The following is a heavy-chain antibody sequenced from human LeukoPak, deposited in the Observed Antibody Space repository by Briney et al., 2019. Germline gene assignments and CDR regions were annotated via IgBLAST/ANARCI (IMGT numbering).Heavy chain of an antibody. V-gene: IGHV3-23*01. J-gene: IGHJ4*02. CDR1: GFTFSSYA. CDR3: AKQISRQR. CDR2: ISPTGTST. Sequence: GSLRLSCAASGFTFSSYAVSWVRQAPGKGLEWVSTISPTGTSTYYADSVKGRFTISRDNSKDTLYLQMNSLRAGDTAVYYCAKQISRQRWGQGTLVTVSS. D-gene: IGHD2-15*01.